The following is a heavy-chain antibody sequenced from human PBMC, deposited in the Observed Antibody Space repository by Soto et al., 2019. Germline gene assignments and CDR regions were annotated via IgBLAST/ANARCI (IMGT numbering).Heavy chain of an antibody. CDR1: GFTFRSHA. V-gene: IGHV3-23*01. D-gene: IGHD3-3*01. CDR3: AKLPVYDFWSGHYY. J-gene: IGHJ4*02. Sequence: EVKLLESGGGLVQTGGSLRLSCEASGFTFRSHAMSWVRQAPGTGLEWVAVISGSGDSTHYADSVKGRFTISRDNCKNTVHMQMNSLRAEDTAVYHYAKLPVYDFWSGHYYWGQG. CDR2: ISGSGDST.